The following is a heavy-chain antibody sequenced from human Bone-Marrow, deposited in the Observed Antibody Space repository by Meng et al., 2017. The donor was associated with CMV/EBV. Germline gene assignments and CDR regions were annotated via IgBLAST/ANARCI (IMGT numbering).Heavy chain of an antibody. Sequence: GESLKISCAASGFTFSSYSMNWVRQAPGKGLEWVSSISSSSSYIYYADSVKGRFTISRDNAKNSLYLQMNSLRAEDTAVYYCARIAVAGNIDDYWGPGNLVNVAS. CDR1: GFTFSSYS. D-gene: IGHD6-19*01. CDR3: ARIAVAGNIDDY. V-gene: IGHV3-21*01. CDR2: ISSSSSYI. J-gene: IGHJ4*02.